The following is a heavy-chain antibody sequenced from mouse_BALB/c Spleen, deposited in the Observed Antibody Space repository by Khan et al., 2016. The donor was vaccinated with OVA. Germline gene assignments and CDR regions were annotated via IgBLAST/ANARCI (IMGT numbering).Heavy chain of an antibody. Sequence: VKLQQSGPGLVAPSQSLSITCTISGFSLTNYGVHWIRQPPGKGLEWLVVIWSDGCTTYNSALKSRLTITKDNSKSQVFLQMNSLQTDDTAIYFCARQPYYHYNIMDYWGQGTSVTVSS. CDR2: IWSDGCT. D-gene: IGHD2-10*01. CDR1: GFSLTNYG. CDR3: ARQPYYHYNIMDY. J-gene: IGHJ4*01. V-gene: IGHV2-6-1*01.